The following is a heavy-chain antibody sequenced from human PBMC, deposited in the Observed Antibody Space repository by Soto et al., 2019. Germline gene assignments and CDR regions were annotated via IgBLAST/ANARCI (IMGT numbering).Heavy chain of an antibody. CDR1: GGSVTNSSYY. CDR2: VYYRGRS. D-gene: IGHD4-17*01. V-gene: IGHV4-39*01. CDR3: VSQRTTVPTQAYFDY. Sequence: SETLSLTCTVSGGSVTNSSYYWVWIRQSPGKGLEWIGSVYYRGRSYSKSSVKSRVTISVDTSKNRFSLSLNSVTASDTAVYFCVSQRTTVPTQAYFDYWGPGALVTVSS. J-gene: IGHJ4*02.